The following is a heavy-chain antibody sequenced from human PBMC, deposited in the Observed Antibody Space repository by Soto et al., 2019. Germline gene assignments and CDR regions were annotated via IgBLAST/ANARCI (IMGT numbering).Heavy chain of an antibody. D-gene: IGHD3-10*01. CDR2: FSGSGYYI. V-gene: IGHV3-21*01. CDR1: GFTFSTYS. J-gene: IGHJ3*02. CDR3: ARAASGSYRDAFDI. Sequence: PGGSLRLSCVASGFTFSTYSMNWVRQAPGRGLEWVSAFSGSGYYIYYADSLRGRFTISRDNAKNSLYLHMNSLRAEDTAVYYCARAASGSYRDAFDIWGQGTMVTVSS.